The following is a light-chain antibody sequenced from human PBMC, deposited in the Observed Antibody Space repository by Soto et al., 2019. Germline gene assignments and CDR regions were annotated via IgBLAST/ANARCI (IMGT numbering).Light chain of an antibody. V-gene: IGLV2-8*01. CDR3: SSYAGSSDV. J-gene: IGLJ1*01. Sequence: QSVLTQPPSASGSPGQSVAISCTGTSSDVGGYNYVSWYQQHPGKAPKLMIYEVNKRPSGVPDRFSGSKSGNTDSLTVSGLQAEDEADYYCSSYAGSSDVFATGTKATVL. CDR1: SSDVGGYNY. CDR2: EVN.